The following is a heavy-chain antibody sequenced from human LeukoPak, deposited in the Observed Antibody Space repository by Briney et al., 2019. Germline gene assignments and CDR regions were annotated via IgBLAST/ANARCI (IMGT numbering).Heavy chain of an antibody. V-gene: IGHV4-38-2*02. J-gene: IGHJ3*02. CDR2: IFYSGST. CDR3: AKSNGYGLVDI. D-gene: IGHD3-10*01. CDR1: AYSISSGYY. Sequence: SETLSLTCTVSAYSISSGYYWGWIRQPPRKGLEWIGNIFYSGSTYYSPSLRSRVTISLDTSRNQFSLTLNSVTAADTAVYYCAKSNGYGLVDIWGQGTMVTVSS.